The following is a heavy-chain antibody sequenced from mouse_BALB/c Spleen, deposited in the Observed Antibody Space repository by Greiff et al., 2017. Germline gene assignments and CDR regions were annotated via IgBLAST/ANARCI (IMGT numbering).Heavy chain of an antibody. CDR2: IRNKANGYTT. V-gene: IGHV7-3*02. CDR3: ARGMDY. CDR1: GFTFTDYY. J-gene: IGHJ4*01. Sequence: VQLQESGGGLVQPGGSLRLSCATSGFTFTDYYMSWVRQPPGKALEWLGFIRNKANGYTTEYSASVKGRFTISRDNSQSILYLQMNTLRAEDSATYYCARGMDYWGQGTSVTVSS.